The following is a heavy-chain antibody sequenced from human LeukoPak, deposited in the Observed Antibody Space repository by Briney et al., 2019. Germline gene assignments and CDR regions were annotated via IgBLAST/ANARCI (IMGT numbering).Heavy chain of an antibody. Sequence: SQTLSLTCAVSGGSISSGGYSWSWLRQPPGKGLEWIGYIYHSGSTYYNPSLKSRVTISVDRSKNQFSLKLSSVTAADTAVYYCARVRSDRDSSGLYYFDYWGQGTLVTVSS. CDR3: ARVRSDRDSSGLYYFDY. CDR1: GGSISSGGYS. CDR2: IYHSGST. J-gene: IGHJ4*02. D-gene: IGHD3-22*01. V-gene: IGHV4-30-2*01.